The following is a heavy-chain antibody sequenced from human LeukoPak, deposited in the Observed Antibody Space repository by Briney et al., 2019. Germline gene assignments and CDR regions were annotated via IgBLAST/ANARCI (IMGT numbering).Heavy chain of an antibody. D-gene: IGHD3-22*01. CDR2: INPNSGGT. Sequence: GASVKVSCKASRYTFTGYYIHWVRQAPGQGLEWMGWINPNSGGTYYAQKFQGRVTMTRDTSISTAYMELSRLRSDDTAVFYCARMYYDSSSGSDYWGQGTLVTVSS. CDR3: ARMYYDSSSGSDY. J-gene: IGHJ4*02. V-gene: IGHV1-2*02. CDR1: RYTFTGYY.